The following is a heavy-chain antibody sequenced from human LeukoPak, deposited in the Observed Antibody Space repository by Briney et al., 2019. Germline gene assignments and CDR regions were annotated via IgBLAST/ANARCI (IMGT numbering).Heavy chain of an antibody. D-gene: IGHD3-3*01. CDR2: ISYDGSNK. CDR1: GFTFSSYA. Sequence: PGRSLRLSCAASGFTFSSYATHWVRQAPGKGLEWVAVISYDGSNKYYADSVKGRFTISRDNSKNTLYLQMNSLRAEDTAVYCCAKALRFLEWPERGPTVGSMDVWGKGTTVTVSS. J-gene: IGHJ6*04. CDR3: AKALRFLEWPERGPTVGSMDV. V-gene: IGHV3-30-3*01.